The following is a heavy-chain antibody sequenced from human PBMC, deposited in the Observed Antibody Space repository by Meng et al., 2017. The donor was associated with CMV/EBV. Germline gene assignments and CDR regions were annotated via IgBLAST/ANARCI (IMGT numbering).Heavy chain of an antibody. CDR3: ARGGNWFDP. CDR2: INHSGST. Sequence: QLQLTEGGGGLLKPSETLPLPCAVYGGSFSGYYWSWIRQPPGKGLEWIGEINHSGSTNYNPSLKSRVTISVDTSKNQFSLKLSSVTAADTAVYYCARGGNWFDPWGQGTLVTVSS. V-gene: IGHV4-34*01. J-gene: IGHJ5*02. CDR1: GGSFSGYY.